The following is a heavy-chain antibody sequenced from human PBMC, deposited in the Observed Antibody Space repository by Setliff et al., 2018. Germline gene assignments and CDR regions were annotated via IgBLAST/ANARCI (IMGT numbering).Heavy chain of an antibody. J-gene: IGHJ2*01. CDR2: IKEDGSEK. CDR3: ARVAFANWYFDL. Sequence: PGGSLRLSCAASRFTFSNYWMSWVRQAPGKGLEWVANIKEDGSEKYYVDSVKGRFTISRDNAKNSLYLQMNSLRAEDTAVYYCARVAFANWYFDLWGRGTLVTVSS. V-gene: IGHV3-7*01. CDR1: RFTFSNYW.